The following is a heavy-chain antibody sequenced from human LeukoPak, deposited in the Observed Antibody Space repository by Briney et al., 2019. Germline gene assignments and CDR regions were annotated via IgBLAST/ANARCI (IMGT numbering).Heavy chain of an antibody. V-gene: IGHV3-48*03. D-gene: IGHD4-17*01. CDR1: GFTFSDYE. CDR2: ISSGGYTI. J-gene: IGHJ5*02. Sequence: PGGSLRLSCAASGFTFSDYEMNWVRQAPGKGLEWVSYISSGGYTIYYADSVKGRFTISRDNAKKSLYLQMNSLRADDTAVYSWARTSTVNWFDPWGQGTLVTVSS. CDR3: ARTSTVNWFDP.